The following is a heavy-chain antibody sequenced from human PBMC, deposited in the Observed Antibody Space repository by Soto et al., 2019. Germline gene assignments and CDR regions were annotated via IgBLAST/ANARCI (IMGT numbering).Heavy chain of an antibody. Sequence: QITLEESGPTLVKPTQTLTLTCTFSGFSLSSSGVSVGWIRQPPGKALEWLALIYGSDDERYNPSLKRRLSITKDTSKNQVVLTMTNMDPVDTATYYCAHRRPLDIVVVPAAWGYFDYWGQGTLVTVSS. V-gene: IGHV2-5*01. J-gene: IGHJ4*03. CDR3: AHRRPLDIVVVPAAWGYFDY. CDR2: IYGSDDE. CDR1: GFSLSSSGVS. D-gene: IGHD2-2*01.